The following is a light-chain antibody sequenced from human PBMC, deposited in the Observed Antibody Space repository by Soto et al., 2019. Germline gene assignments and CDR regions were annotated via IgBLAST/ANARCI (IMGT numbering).Light chain of an antibody. Sequence: QSLLTQPPSACGTPGQRVALSCSGTTSNIGGNNVYWYQQLHGTAPKLLIYTNSQRPSWVSYRFSGSKSGTSASLAICGRRSKDEADYYGTALCGSLNAVVFGGGTQLTVL. V-gene: IGLV1-47*01. J-gene: IGLJ7*01. CDR1: TSNIGGNN. CDR2: TNS. CDR3: TALCGSLNAVV.